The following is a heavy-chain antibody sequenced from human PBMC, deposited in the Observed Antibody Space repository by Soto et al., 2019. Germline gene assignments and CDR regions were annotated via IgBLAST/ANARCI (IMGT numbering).Heavy chain of an antibody. D-gene: IGHD3-10*01. CDR3: SGGLLNWFDP. V-gene: IGHV4-39*01. Sequence: SETLSLTCTVSGGSISSSSYYWGWIRQPPGKGLEWIGSIYYSGSTYYNPSLKSRVTISVDTSKNQFSLKLSSVTAADTAVYYCSGGLLNWFDPWGQGTLVTVSS. CDR2: IYYSGST. CDR1: GGSISSSSYY. J-gene: IGHJ5*02.